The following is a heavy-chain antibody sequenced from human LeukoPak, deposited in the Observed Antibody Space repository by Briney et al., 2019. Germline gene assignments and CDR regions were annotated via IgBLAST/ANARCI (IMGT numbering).Heavy chain of an antibody. J-gene: IGHJ4*02. CDR1: GYTFTGYF. Sequence: GASVKVSCKSSGYTFTGYFIHWVRQAPGQGLEWMGWINPDTGDTRWPQKFQGRVTMTRDMSISTAYMDLSRLRSDDTAVYYCARSGGATDFDFWAQGTLVTVSS. D-gene: IGHD1-26*01. CDR2: INPDTGDT. CDR3: ARSGGATDFDF. V-gene: IGHV1-2*02.